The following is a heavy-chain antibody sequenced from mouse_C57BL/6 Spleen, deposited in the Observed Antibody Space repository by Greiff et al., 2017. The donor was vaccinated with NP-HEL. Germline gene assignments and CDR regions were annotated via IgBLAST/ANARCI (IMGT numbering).Heavy chain of an antibody. Sequence: QVQLKQSGAELVRPGTSVKVSCKASGYAFTNYLIEWVKQRPGQGLEWIGVINPGSGGTNYNEKFKGKATLTADKSSSTAYMQLSSLTSEDSAVYFCARRGGYYRVGYFDVWGTGTTVTVSS. CDR1: GYAFTNYL. CDR2: INPGSGGT. J-gene: IGHJ1*03. D-gene: IGHD2-3*01. CDR3: ARRGGYYRVGYFDV. V-gene: IGHV1-54*01.